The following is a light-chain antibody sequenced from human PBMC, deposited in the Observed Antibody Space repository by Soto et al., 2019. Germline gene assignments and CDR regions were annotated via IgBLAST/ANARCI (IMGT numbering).Light chain of an antibody. Sequence: QSALTQPASVSGSPGQSITISCTGTSSDVGGYNYVSWYQQHPGKAPKLMIYDVSNWPSGVSNRFSGSKSGNTASLTISGLQADDEADYYCSSYTSSSTVVFGGGTQLTVL. CDR3: SSYTSSSTVV. CDR1: SSDVGGYNY. V-gene: IGLV2-14*01. CDR2: DVS. J-gene: IGLJ2*01.